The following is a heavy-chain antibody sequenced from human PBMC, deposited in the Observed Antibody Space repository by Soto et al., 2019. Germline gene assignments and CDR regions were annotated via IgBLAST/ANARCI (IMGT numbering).Heavy chain of an antibody. J-gene: IGHJ3*02. CDR1: GFSLSASGVG. CDR2: IYWSGDE. CDR3: ARGLATLPVFAFDI. V-gene: IGHV2-5*01. D-gene: IGHD6-6*01. Sequence: SGPTLVNPTQTLTLTCSFSGFSLSASGVGVGWIRQSPGKALEWLALIYWSGDEHYRPSLKSRLSIIKDTSKNHVVLIMTDMDPVDTATYYCARGLATLPVFAFDIWGQGTMVTVSS.